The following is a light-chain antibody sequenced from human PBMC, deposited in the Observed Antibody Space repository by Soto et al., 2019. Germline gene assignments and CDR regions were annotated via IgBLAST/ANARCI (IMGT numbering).Light chain of an antibody. V-gene: IGKV3-11*01. CDR2: DAS. J-gene: IGKJ5*01. CDR3: QQRSNWPPIT. Sequence: EIVMTQSPGTLSVSLGERATLSCRASQSVGTKLAWYQQKPGQAPRLLIYDASNRATGIPARFSGSGSGTDFTLTISSLEPEDFAVYYCQQRSNWPPITFGQGTRLEIK. CDR1: QSVGTK.